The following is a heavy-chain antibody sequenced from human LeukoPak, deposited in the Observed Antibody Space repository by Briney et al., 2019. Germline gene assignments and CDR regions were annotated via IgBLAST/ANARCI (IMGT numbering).Heavy chain of an antibody. CDR3: ARDTISRGIIDY. J-gene: IGHJ4*02. V-gene: IGHV1-2*02. Sequence: GASVKVSCKASGYRFTGYYVHWVRQAPGQGLEWMGWINPDSGGTNFAQRFQGRATLTRDTSISTAYIELSRLTSDDTAVYYCARDTISRGIIDYWGQGTLVTVSS. D-gene: IGHD3-10*01. CDR2: INPDSGGT. CDR1: GYRFTGYY.